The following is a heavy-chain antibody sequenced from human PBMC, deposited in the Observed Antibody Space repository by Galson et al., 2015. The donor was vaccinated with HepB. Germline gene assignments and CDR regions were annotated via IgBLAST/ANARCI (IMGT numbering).Heavy chain of an antibody. J-gene: IGHJ4*02. V-gene: IGHV3-74*01. CDR1: GFTFSSYW. CDR3: ASWGFGEFVDY. CDR2: INSDGSST. D-gene: IGHD3-10*01. Sequence: SLRLSCAASGFTFSSYWMHWVRQAPGKGLVWVSRINSDGSSTSYADSVKGRFTISRDNAKNTLYLQTNSLRAEDTAVYYCASWGFGEFVDYWGQGTLVTVSS.